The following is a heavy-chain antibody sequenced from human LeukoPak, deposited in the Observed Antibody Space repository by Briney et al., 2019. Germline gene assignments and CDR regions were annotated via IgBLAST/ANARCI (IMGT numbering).Heavy chain of an antibody. D-gene: IGHD6-19*01. V-gene: IGHV4-59*01. Sequence: ASETLSLTCTVSGASISGWYWSWIRQPPGKGLEWIGYVYGSGYTNYNPSLKSRVTMSIDTSKNHFSLKLTSVTAADTATYYCARETSSAGFASGLGFNYWGQGILVTVSS. CDR1: GASISGWY. CDR2: VYGSGYT. J-gene: IGHJ4*02. CDR3: ARETSSAGFASGLGFNY.